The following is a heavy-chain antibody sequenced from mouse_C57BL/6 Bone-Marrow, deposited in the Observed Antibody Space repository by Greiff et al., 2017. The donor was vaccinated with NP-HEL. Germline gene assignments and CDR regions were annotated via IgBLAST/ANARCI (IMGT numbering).Heavy chain of an antibody. Sequence: EVKLVESGGGLVKPGGSLKLSCAASGFTFSDYGMHWVRQAPEKGLEWVAYISSGSSTIYYADTVKGRFTISRDNAKNTLLLKMTSLGSEDTAMYYCARPFYYYGSSYEGFAYWGQGTLVTVSA. CDR2: ISSGSSTI. J-gene: IGHJ3*01. CDR1: GFTFSDYG. CDR3: ARPFYYYGSSYEGFAY. V-gene: IGHV5-17*01. D-gene: IGHD1-1*01.